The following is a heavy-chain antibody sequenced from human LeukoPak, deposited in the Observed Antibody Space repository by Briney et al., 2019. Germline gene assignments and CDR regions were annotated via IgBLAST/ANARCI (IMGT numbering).Heavy chain of an antibody. Sequence: ASVKVSCKASGCTFTGDYIHWVREAPGQGLEWMGWINPNSGGTNYAQKFQGRVTMTRDTSISTAYMELSRLRYDDTAVYYCARVVSYLFDPWGQGTLVTVSS. D-gene: IGHD2-8*01. CDR2: INPNSGGT. CDR3: ARVVSYLFDP. J-gene: IGHJ5*02. CDR1: GCTFTGDY. V-gene: IGHV1-2*02.